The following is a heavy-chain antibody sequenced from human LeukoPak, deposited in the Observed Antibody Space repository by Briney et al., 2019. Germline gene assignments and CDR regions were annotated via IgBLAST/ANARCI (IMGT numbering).Heavy chain of an antibody. J-gene: IGHJ4*02. V-gene: IGHV1-46*01. D-gene: IGHD3-10*01. CDR3: ARSLGYYGSGSYYIFDY. CDR1: GYTFTSYD. CDR2: INPSSGST. Sequence: GASVKVSCKASGYTFTSYDINWVRQAPGQGLEWMGIINPSSGSTSYAQKFQGRVTVTRDTSTSTVYMELSSLRSEDTAVYYCARSLGYYGSGSYYIFDYWGQGTLVTVSS.